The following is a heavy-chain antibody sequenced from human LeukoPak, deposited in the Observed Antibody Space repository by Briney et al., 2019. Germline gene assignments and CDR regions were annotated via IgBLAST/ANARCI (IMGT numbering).Heavy chain of an antibody. CDR2: ISGSNGKT. J-gene: IGHJ4*02. D-gene: IGHD1-1*01. Sequence: ASVKVSCKASGYSFISYGINWERQAPGQGLEWMGWISGSNGKTNSAQNVQGRVTMTTDTSTSTAYMELRSLRSDDTAVYYCARAPNSQSPTDYWGQGTLVTVSS. CDR3: ARAPNSQSPTDY. CDR1: GYSFISYG. V-gene: IGHV1-18*01.